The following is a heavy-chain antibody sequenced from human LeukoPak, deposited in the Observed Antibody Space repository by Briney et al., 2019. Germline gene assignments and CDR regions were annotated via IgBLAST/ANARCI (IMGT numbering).Heavy chain of an antibody. CDR2: TYYRPKWFS. Sequence: SQTLSLTCAISGDSVSSDSAAWNWIRQSPSRGLEWLGRTYYRPKWFSDYALSVKSRITINADTSKNQFSLQLNSVPPEDTAVYYCARKGTVTTPFDYWGQGILVTVSS. D-gene: IGHD4-11*01. J-gene: IGHJ4*02. CDR3: ARKGTVTTPFDY. V-gene: IGHV6-1*01. CDR1: GDSVSSDSAA.